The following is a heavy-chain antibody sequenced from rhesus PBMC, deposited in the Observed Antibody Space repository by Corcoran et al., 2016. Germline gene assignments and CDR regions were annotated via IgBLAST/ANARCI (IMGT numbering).Heavy chain of an antibody. Sequence: QVQLQESGPGVVKPSETLSLTCAVSGGSISDSYRWSWIRQPPGKGLECIGYIYGSSTSTNSKHSLKRRVTISKDTSKNQFSLKLSSVTAADTAVYYCARIYSSGPDYLGQGVLVTVSA. J-gene: IGHJ4*01. CDR1: GGSISDSYR. CDR2: IYGSSTST. CDR3: ARIYSSGPDY. D-gene: IGHD6-31*01. V-gene: IGHV4S10*01.